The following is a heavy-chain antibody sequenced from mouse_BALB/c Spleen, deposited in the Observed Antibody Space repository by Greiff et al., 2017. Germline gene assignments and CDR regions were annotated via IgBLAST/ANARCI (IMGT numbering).Heavy chain of an antibody. Sequence: DVKLVESGGGLVKLGGSLKLSCAASGFTFSSYYMSWVRQTPEKRLELVAAINSNGGSTYNPDTVKGRFTISRDNAKNTLYLQMSSLKSEDTALYYCARQEVPYWYFDVWGAGTTVTVSS. CDR1: GFTFSSYY. J-gene: IGHJ1*01. V-gene: IGHV5-6-2*01. CDR2: INSNGGST. CDR3: ARQEVPYWYFDV.